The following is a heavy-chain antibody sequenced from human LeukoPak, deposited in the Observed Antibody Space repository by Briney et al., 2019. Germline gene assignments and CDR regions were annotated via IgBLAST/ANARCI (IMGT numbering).Heavy chain of an antibody. CDR3: ARGGYDILTGHPTKFDY. J-gene: IGHJ4*02. Sequence: SETLSLTCSVSGDSISTSSYYWGWIRQPPGKGLECIGSIYHSGSTYYNPSLKSRVTISVDTSKNQFSLKLSSVTAADTAVYYCARGGYDILTGHPTKFDYWGQGTLVTVSS. V-gene: IGHV4-39*07. CDR2: IYHSGST. CDR1: GDSISTSSYY. D-gene: IGHD3-9*01.